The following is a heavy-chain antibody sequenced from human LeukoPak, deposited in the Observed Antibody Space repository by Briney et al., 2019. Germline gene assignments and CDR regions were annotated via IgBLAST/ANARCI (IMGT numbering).Heavy chain of an antibody. CDR2: IGTTGRYI. J-gene: IGHJ4*02. D-gene: IGHD3-9*01. V-gene: IGHV3-21*01. CDR1: GFTFINYS. Sequence: GGSLRLSCAASGFTFINYSMNRVRPAPGKGLEWVSSIGTTGRYIFYADSVKGQFTISRDNANNTLYLQMNSLRAEDTAVYYCARDEYDMLTDYDYGGQGILVTVSS. CDR3: ARDEYDMLTDYDY.